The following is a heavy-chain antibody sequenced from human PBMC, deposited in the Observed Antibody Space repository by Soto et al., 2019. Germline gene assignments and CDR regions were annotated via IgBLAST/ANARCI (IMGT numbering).Heavy chain of an antibody. CDR2: VSHDGRNT. V-gene: IGHV3-30*18. Sequence: VQLVESGGGVVQPGRSLRLSCAASGFTFSDYAMHWVRQAPGKGLEWVAVVSHDGRNTHYADSVKGRFTISRDSSKNTVSREMTSLRAEDRAGCYCAKGGRQWLVTSDFNYGGQGALVTVSS. D-gene: IGHD6-19*01. CDR3: AKGGRQWLVTSDFNY. J-gene: IGHJ4*02. CDR1: GFTFSDYA.